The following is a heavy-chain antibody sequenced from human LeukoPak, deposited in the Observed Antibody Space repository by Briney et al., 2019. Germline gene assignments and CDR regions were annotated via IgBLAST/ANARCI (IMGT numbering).Heavy chain of an antibody. CDR3: ARDRGWNGFDY. J-gene: IGHJ4*02. D-gene: IGHD1-1*01. Sequence: SETLSLTCTVSGGSISSGDYYWSWIRQPPGKGLEWIGYIYYSGSTYYNPSLKSRVTISVDTSKNQFSLKLSSVTAADTAVYYYARDRGWNGFDYWGQGTLATVSS. V-gene: IGHV4-30-4*08. CDR1: GGSISSGDYY. CDR2: IYYSGST.